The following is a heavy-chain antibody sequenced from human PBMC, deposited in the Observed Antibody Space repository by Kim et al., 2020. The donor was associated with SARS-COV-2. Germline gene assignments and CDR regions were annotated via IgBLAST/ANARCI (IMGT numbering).Heavy chain of an antibody. V-gene: IGHV3-23*01. D-gene: IGHD3-22*01. CDR3: AKDRNYYDSSGQTYYFDY. Sequence: KGRLTISRDNSKNTLYLQMNSLRAEDTAVYYCAKDRNYYDSSGQTYYFDYWGQGTLVTVSS. J-gene: IGHJ4*02.